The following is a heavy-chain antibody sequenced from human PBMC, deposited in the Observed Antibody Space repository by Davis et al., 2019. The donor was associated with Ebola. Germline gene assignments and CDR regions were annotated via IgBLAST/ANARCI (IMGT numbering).Heavy chain of an antibody. Sequence: GESLKISCAASGFIFSDYYMGWIRQAPGKGLEWVAYISSNSRIIEYADSVKGRFTISRDNARDSMYLQMNSLTVEDAGIYYCARDQDIRGEFDFWGQGTVANVSS. J-gene: IGHJ4*02. CDR1: GFIFSDYY. V-gene: IGHV3-11*01. CDR2: ISSNSRII. CDR3: ARDQDIRGEFDF. D-gene: IGHD2-21*01.